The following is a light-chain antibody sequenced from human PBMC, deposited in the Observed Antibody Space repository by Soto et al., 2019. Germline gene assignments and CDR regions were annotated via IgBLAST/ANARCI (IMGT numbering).Light chain of an antibody. V-gene: IGKV3-20*01. CDR3: QQYGNSPPYT. CDR1: QSVSSSY. J-gene: IGKJ2*01. Sequence: EIVLTQSPGTLSLSPGERATLSCRASQSVSSSYLAWYQQKPGQAPRLLIYGASNRATGIPDRFSGSGSGTDFSLTISRLEPEDVGVYYCQQYGNSPPYTFGQGTKLEIK. CDR2: GAS.